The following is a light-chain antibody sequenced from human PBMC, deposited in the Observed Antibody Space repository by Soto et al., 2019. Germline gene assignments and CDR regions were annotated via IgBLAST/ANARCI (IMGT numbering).Light chain of an antibody. CDR3: QQYNNWPPIT. CDR2: DAS. CDR1: QSISGW. J-gene: IGKJ5*01. V-gene: IGKV1-5*01. Sequence: DIQMTQSPSTLSASVGDRVTITCRVSQSISGWLAWYQQKPGKAPKLLIYDASTLESGVPSRFSGSGSGTEFTLTISSLQPDDFAVYYCQQYNNWPPITFGQGTRLEI.